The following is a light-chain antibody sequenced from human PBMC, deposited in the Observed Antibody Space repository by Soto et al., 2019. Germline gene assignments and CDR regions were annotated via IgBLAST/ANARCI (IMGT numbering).Light chain of an antibody. CDR1: SSNIGSNT. CDR2: SNN. J-gene: IGLJ3*02. V-gene: IGLV1-44*01. CDR3: GPWDDSLNGWV. Sequence: QSVLTQPPSASGTPGQRVTISCFGSSSNIGSNTVNWYQQLPGTAPKLVIYSNNQRPSGVPDRFAGSKSGISASLVISDLQSDDEAVYYCGPWDDSLNGWVFGGGTKLTVL.